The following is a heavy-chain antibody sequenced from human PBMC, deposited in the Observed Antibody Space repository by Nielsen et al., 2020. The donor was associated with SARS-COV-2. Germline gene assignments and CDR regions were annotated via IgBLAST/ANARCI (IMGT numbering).Heavy chain of an antibody. CDR1: GFTFSSYD. J-gene: IGHJ6*02. CDR2: IGTAGDT. CDR3: ARGTQQLVRFYYYYGMDV. D-gene: IGHD6-13*01. Sequence: GESLKISCAASGFTFSSYDMHWVRQATGKGLEWVSPIGTAGDTYYPGSVKGRFTISRENAKNSLYLQMNSLRAGDTAVYYCARGTQQLVRFYYYYGMDVWGQGTTVTVSS. V-gene: IGHV3-13*04.